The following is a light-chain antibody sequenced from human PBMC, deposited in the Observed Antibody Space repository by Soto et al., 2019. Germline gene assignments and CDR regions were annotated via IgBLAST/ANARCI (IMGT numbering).Light chain of an antibody. CDR3: CTYVGNSAWV. CDR2: DGS. Sequence: QSVLTQPASVSGSPGKSITISGTGTSSDVGSYNLVSWYQQHPGQAPKLLIYDGSKRPSGVSNRFSESKSGNTASLTISGLQAEDEADYYCCTYVGNSAWVFGSGTKLTVL. CDR1: SSDVGSYNL. V-gene: IGLV2-23*01. J-gene: IGLJ1*01.